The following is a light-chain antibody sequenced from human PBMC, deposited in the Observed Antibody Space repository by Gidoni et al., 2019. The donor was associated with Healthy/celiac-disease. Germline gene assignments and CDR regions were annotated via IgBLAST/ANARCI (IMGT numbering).Light chain of an antibody. J-gene: IGKJ2*01. CDR2: YAS. V-gene: IGKV1D-43*01. CDR3: QQYF. CDR1: QGISSY. Sequence: AIRMTQSQFSLSASVGDRVTITCWASQGISSYLAWYQQQPAKAPKLFIYYASSFQSGVPSRFSGSGSGTDYTLTISSLQPEDFATYYCQQYFFGQGTKLEIK.